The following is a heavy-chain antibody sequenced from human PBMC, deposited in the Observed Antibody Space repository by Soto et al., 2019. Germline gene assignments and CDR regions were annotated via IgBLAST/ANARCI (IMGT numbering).Heavy chain of an antibody. D-gene: IGHD3-3*01. CDR2: IYTSGST. J-gene: IGHJ6*02. CDR3: ARAPDYYDFWSGYYAWGYYGMDV. CDR1: GGSISSYY. V-gene: IGHV4-4*07. Sequence: SETLSLTCTVSGGSISSYYWSWIRQPAGKGLEWIGRIYTSGSTNYNPSLKSRVTMSVDTSKNQFSLKLSSVTAADTAVYYCARAPDYYDFWSGYYAWGYYGMDVWGQGTTVTV.